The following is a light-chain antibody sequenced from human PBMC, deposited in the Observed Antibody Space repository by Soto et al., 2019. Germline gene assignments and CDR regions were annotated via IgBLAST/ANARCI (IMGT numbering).Light chain of an antibody. CDR2: KTS. CDR3: QHYNDYSWT. J-gene: IGKJ1*01. CDR1: QSISIW. V-gene: IGKV1-5*03. Sequence: DIHMTQSPSTLSASVGDRVTITCRASQSISIWLAWYQQKPGKDPNLLIYKTSSLETGVPSRLSGSGSGTAFSLTISILQPYDFATYYCQHYNDYSWTFGQGNKVEVK.